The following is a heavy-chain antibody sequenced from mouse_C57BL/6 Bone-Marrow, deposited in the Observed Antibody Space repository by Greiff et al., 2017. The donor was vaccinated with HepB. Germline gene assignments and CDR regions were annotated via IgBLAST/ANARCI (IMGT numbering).Heavy chain of an antibody. D-gene: IGHD4-1*01. CDR1: GFSFNTYA. CDR3: VRLGPFFDY. J-gene: IGHJ2*01. CDR2: IRSKSNNYAT. V-gene: IGHV10-1*01. Sequence: EVMLVESGGGLVQPGGSMKLSCAASGFSFNTYAMNWVRQAPGKGLEWVARIRSKSNNYATYYADSVKDRFTISRDDSESMLYLQMNNLKTEDTAMYYCVRLGPFFDYWGQGTTLTVSS.